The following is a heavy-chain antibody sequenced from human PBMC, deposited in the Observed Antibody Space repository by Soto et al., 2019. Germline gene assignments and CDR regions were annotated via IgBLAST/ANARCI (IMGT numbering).Heavy chain of an antibody. J-gene: IGHJ5*01. CDR2: IYYTGTT. V-gene: IGHV4-59*08. D-gene: IGHD3-22*01. CDR3: ARLGGYYQSLDS. Sequence: ETLSLTCTVSGGSIRDYYWSWIRQSPGKGLEWIGYIYYTGTTRYNPSIKSRVTISVDSSKNQFSLNLRSVSAADTAVYYRARLGGYYQSLDSWGQGTLVTVSS. CDR1: GGSIRDYY.